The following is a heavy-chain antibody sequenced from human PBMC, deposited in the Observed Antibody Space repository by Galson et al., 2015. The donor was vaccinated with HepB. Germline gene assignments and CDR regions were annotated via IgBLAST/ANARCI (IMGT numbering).Heavy chain of an antibody. CDR2: ISYDGSNK. CDR1: GFTFSSYG. CDR3: AKDTGSYGFYYYGMDV. D-gene: IGHD5-18*01. Sequence: SLRLSCAASGFTFSSYGMHWVRQAPGKGLEWVAVISYDGSNKYYADSVKGRFTISRDNSKNTLYLQMNSLRAEDTAVYYCAKDTGSYGFYYYGMDVWGQGTTVTVSS. J-gene: IGHJ6*02. V-gene: IGHV3-30*18.